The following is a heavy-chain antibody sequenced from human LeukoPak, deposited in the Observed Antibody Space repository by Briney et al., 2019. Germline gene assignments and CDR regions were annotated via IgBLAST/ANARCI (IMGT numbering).Heavy chain of an antibody. Sequence: SETLSLTCTVFGGSISSYFWSWIRQPAGKGLEWIGRIYHSGSTNYNPSLKSRVTMSVDTSKNQFSLNLRSVTAADTAVYYCARVSIEVAATQAYYFDYWGQGTLVTVSS. D-gene: IGHD6-19*01. V-gene: IGHV4-4*07. CDR3: ARVSIEVAATQAYYFDY. CDR2: IYHSGST. CDR1: GGSISSYF. J-gene: IGHJ4*02.